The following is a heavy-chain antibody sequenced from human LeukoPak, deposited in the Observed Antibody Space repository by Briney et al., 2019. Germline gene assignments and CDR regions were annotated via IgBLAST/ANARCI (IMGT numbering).Heavy chain of an antibody. D-gene: IGHD6-19*01. J-gene: IGHJ6*03. CDR2: IYYSGST. V-gene: IGHV4-39*07. CDR3: ARAGQWLGYYYYYMDV. Sequence: KASETLSLTCTVSGGSISSSSYYWGWIRQPPGKGLEWIGSIYYSGSTYYNPSLKSRVTISVDTSKNQFSLKLSSVTAADTAVYYCARAGQWLGYYYYYMDVWGKGTTVTVSS. CDR1: GGSISSSSYY.